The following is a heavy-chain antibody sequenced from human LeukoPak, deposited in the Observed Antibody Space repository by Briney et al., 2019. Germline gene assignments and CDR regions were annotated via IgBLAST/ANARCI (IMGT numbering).Heavy chain of an antibody. Sequence: ASVKVSCKASGYTFTGYYMHWVRQAPGQGLEWMGWINPNSGGTNYAQKFQGRVTMTRDTSISTAYMELSRLRSDDTAVYYCARDLAAYYDFWSGLTVNWFDPWSQGTLVTVSS. CDR3: ARDLAAYYDFWSGLTVNWFDP. J-gene: IGHJ5*02. CDR2: INPNSGGT. CDR1: GYTFTGYY. V-gene: IGHV1-2*02. D-gene: IGHD3-3*01.